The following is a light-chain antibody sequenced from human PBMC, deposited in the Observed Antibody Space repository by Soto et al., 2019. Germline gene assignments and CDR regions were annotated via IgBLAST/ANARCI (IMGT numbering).Light chain of an antibody. CDR1: SSDVGSSNF. J-gene: IGLJ1*01. V-gene: IGLV2-23*01. CDR2: EGS. CDR3: CAYARSTTSYV. Sequence: QSVLTQPASVSASPGQSITISCTGTSSDVGSSNFVSWYQQHPGKAPKLIIYEGSRRPSGVSGRFSGSKSGNTASLTISWLQADDEADYYCCAYARSTTSYVFGTGTKVTVL.